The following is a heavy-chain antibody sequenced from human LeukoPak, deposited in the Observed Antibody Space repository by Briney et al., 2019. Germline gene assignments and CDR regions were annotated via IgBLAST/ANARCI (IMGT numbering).Heavy chain of an antibody. Sequence: ASVKVSRKASGYTFTSYYMHWVRQAPGHGLEWLGIINPSGGSTSYAQKFQGRVTMTSDTSTSTVYMELSSLRSEDTAVYYCARDPAQSAAGTFDYWGQGTLVTVPS. CDR3: ARDPAQSAAGTFDY. J-gene: IGHJ4*02. CDR1: GYTFTSYY. CDR2: INPSGGST. D-gene: IGHD6-13*01. V-gene: IGHV1-46*01.